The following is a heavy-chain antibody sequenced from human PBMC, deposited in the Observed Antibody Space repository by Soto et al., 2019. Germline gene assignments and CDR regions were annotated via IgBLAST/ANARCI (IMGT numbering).Heavy chain of an antibody. D-gene: IGHD2-2*01. Sequence: ASVKVSCQVSGYTLTELSMHWVRQAPGKGLEWMGGFDPEDGETIYAQKFQGRVTMTEDTSTDTAYMELSSLRSEDTAVYYCATGLVPAAILYYYYYGMDVWGQGTTVTVSS. CDR3: ATGLVPAAILYYYYYGMDV. J-gene: IGHJ6*02. CDR2: FDPEDGET. V-gene: IGHV1-24*01. CDR1: GYTLTELS.